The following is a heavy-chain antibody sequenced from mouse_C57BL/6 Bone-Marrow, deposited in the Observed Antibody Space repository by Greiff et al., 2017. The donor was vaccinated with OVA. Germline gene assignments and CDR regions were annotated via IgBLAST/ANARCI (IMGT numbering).Heavy chain of an antibody. V-gene: IGHV1-15*01. CDR2: IDPETGGT. Sequence: QVQLQQSGAELVRPGASVTLSCKASGYTFTDYEMHWVKQTPVHGLEWIGAIDPETGGTAYNQKFNGKAILTADKSSSTAYMELRSLTSEDSAVYYCTRGRDYSYAMDYWGQGTSVTVSS. J-gene: IGHJ4*01. CDR1: GYTFTDYE. D-gene: IGHD1-1*01. CDR3: TRGRDYSYAMDY.